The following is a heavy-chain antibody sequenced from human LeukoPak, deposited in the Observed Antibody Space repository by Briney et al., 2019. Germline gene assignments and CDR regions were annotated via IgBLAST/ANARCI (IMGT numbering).Heavy chain of an antibody. Sequence: TLSLTCTVCVGFISSGGYYGRWVRQHAGEGLECIVDICYSGSTYYNQSLKSRVTISVDTSKNQFSLKLSSVTAADTAVYYCAREEYGSGSDYYGMDVWGQGTTVTVSS. J-gene: IGHJ6*02. CDR2: ICYSGST. V-gene: IGHV4-31*03. CDR1: VGFISSGGYY. CDR3: AREEYGSGSDYYGMDV. D-gene: IGHD3-10*01.